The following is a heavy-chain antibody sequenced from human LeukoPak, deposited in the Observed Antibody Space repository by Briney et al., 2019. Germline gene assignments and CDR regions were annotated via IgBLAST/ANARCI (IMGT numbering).Heavy chain of an antibody. D-gene: IGHD2-2*01. V-gene: IGHV3-30*01. CDR3: DCSSTSCRDNWFDP. CDR1: GFTFSSYA. Sequence: SGGSLRLSCAASGFTFSSYAMHWVRQAPGKGLEWVAVISYDGSNKYYADSVKGRFTISRDNSKNTLYLQMNSLRAEDTAVYYCDCSSTSCRDNWFDPWGQGTLVTVSS. CDR2: ISYDGSNK. J-gene: IGHJ5*02.